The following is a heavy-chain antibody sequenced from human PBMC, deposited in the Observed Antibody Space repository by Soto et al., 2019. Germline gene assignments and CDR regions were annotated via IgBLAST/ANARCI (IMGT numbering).Heavy chain of an antibody. CDR3: ARGVGKWELLENWFDP. CDR1: GGTFRSYA. Sequence: QVQLVQSGAEVKKPGSSVKVSCKASGGTFRSYAISWVRQAPGQGLEWMGGIIPIFGTANYAQKFQGRVTITADESTSTAYMELSSLRSEDTAVYYCARGVGKWELLENWFDPWGQGTLVTVSS. CDR2: IIPIFGTA. D-gene: IGHD1-26*01. J-gene: IGHJ5*02. V-gene: IGHV1-69*01.